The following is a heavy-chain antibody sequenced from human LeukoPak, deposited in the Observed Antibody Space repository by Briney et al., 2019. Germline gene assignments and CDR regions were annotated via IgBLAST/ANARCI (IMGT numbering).Heavy chain of an antibody. CDR2: ISYDGSNK. Sequence: GGSLRLSCAASGFTFSSYAMSWVRQAPGKGLEWVAVISYDGSNKYYADSVKGRFTISRDNSKNTLYLQMNSLRAEDTAVYYCARDRSEGTAGVRGIFDYWGQGTLVTVSS. CDR3: ARDRSEGTAGVRGIFDY. V-gene: IGHV3-30-3*01. D-gene: IGHD3-10*01. J-gene: IGHJ4*02. CDR1: GFTFSSYA.